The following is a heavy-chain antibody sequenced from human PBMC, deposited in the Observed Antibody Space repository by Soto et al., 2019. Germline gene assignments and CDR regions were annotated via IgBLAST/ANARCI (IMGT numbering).Heavy chain of an antibody. CDR1: GGSISSGDYY. CDR2: IYYSGST. V-gene: IGHV4-30-4*01. D-gene: IGHD4-17*01. Sequence: SETLSLTCTVSGGSISSGDYYWSWIRQPPGKGLEWIGYIYYSGSTYYNQSLKSRVTISVDTSKNQFSLKLSSVTAAVTAVYYCASYDYGDYYFDYWGQGTLVTVSS. J-gene: IGHJ4*02. CDR3: ASYDYGDYYFDY.